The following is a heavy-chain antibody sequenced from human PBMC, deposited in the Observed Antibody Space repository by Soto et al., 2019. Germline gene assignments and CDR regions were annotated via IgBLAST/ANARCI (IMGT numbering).Heavy chain of an antibody. V-gene: IGHV1-18*01. CDR3: AGHSSGWFEDWFDP. Sequence: ASVKVSCKASGYTFTCYGISWVRQAPGQGLEWMGWISAYNGNTNYAQKLQGRVTMTTDTSTSTAYMGLRSLRSDDTAVYYCAGHSSGWFEDWFDPWGQGTRVTVSS. CDR1: GYTFTCYG. J-gene: IGHJ5*02. CDR2: ISAYNGNT. D-gene: IGHD6-19*01.